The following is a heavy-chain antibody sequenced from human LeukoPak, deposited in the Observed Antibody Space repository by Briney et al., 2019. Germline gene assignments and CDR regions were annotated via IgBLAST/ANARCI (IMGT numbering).Heavy chain of an antibody. CDR2: ISSGSTYI. V-gene: IGHV3-21*01. J-gene: IGHJ4*02. CDR3: ASSSGASWGYFDY. CDR1: GFTFSSYS. D-gene: IGHD2-15*01. Sequence: GGSLRLSCSASGFTFSSYSMNLVRQAPGKGLEWVSSISSGSTYIYYADSVKGRFTLSRDNAKNSLYLQMNSLRAEDTAVYYCASSSGASWGYFDYWGQGTLVTVSS.